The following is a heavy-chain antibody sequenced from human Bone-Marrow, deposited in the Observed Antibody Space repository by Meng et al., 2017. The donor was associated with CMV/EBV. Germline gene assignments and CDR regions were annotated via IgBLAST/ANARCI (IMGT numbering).Heavy chain of an antibody. CDR2: ITSKANSYAT. CDR3: SPLGAELSP. V-gene: IGHV3-73*01. J-gene: IGHJ4*02. CDR1: GYSISSGYY. D-gene: IGHD3-16*01. Sequence: ETLSLTCTVSGYSISSGYYWGWIRQPPGKGLEWIGHITSKANSYATLYAASVKGRFTISRDDSKNTAYLQMNSLKSEDTAVYYCSPLGAELSPWGQGTLVTVSS.